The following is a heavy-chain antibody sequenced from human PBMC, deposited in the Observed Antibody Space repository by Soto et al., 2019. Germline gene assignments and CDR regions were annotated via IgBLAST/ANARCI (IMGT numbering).Heavy chain of an antibody. D-gene: IGHD2-15*01. J-gene: IGHJ4*02. Sequence: GGSLRLSCAASGFTFSNAWMSWVRQAPGKGLEWVGRIKSKTDGGTTDYAAPVKGRFTISRDDSKNTLYLQMNSLKTEDTAVYYCTTGVDIVVVITANIDYWGQGTLVTVAS. CDR1: GFTFSNAW. CDR2: IKSKTDGGTT. CDR3: TTGVDIVVVITANIDY. V-gene: IGHV3-15*01.